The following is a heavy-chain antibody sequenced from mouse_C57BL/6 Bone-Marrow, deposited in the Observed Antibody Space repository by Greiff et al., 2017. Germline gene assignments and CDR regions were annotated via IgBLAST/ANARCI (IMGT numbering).Heavy chain of an antibody. CDR2: IYPSDSET. J-gene: IGHJ4*01. CDR3: ARGLVYYAMDY. V-gene: IGHV1-52*01. D-gene: IGHD4-1*01. Sequence: VQLQQPGAELVRPGSSVKLSCKASGYTFTSYWMHWVKQRPIQGLEWIGNIYPSDSETHYNQKFKDKATLTVDKSSSTSYMQRSSLTSEDAAFYYWARGLVYYAMDYWGQGSSVTVSS. CDR1: GYTFTSYW.